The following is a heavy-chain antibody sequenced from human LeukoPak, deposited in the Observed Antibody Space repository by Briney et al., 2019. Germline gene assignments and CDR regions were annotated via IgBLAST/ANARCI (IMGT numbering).Heavy chain of an antibody. Sequence: PSETLSLTCTVSGGSITRGTSYWGWVRQPPGRGLEWIAYMYYSGSTYYNPSLKSRVTMSADTSKNQLSLKLSSVTAADTAVYYCARPYYYDSRIDPWGQGILATVSS. J-gene: IGHJ5*02. D-gene: IGHD3-22*01. CDR3: ARPYYYDSRIDP. CDR1: GGSITRGTSY. V-gene: IGHV4-30-4*08. CDR2: MYYSGST.